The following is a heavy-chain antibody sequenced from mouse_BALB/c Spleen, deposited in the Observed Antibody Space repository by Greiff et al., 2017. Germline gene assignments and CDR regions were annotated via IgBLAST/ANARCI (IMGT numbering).Heavy chain of an antibody. CDR2: ILPGSGST. Sequence: VKVVESGAELMKPGASVKISCKSTGYTFSSYWIAWVKQRPGHGLEWIGEILPGSGSTNYNEKFKGKATFTADTSSNTAYMQLSSLTSEDSAVYYCARWGAWFAYWGQGTLVTVSA. V-gene: IGHV1-9*01. J-gene: IGHJ3*01. CDR1: GYTFSSYW. CDR3: ARWGAWFAY.